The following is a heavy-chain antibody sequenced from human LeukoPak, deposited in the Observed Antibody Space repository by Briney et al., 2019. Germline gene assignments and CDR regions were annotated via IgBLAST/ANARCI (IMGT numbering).Heavy chain of an antibody. CDR1: GFTFSSYS. CDR3: AKLDLLRSGGDS. V-gene: IGHV3-23*01. CDR2: ISGSSGST. Sequence: CGSLRLTFAASGFTFSSYSLSWLRQPPAKGLAWVSAISGSSGSTYYADAVKGRFTISRDNSKKTLYLQMNRLRAENTVVYYWAKLDLLRSGGDSWGQGTLVTVSS. J-gene: IGHJ4*02. D-gene: IGHD3-10*01.